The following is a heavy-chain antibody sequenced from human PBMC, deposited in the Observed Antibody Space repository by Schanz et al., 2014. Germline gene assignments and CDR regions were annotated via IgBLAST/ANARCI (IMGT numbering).Heavy chain of an antibody. CDR2: ISSSSTR. D-gene: IGHD5-18*01. CDR1: GFTFSSYS. V-gene: IGHV3-48*01. J-gene: IGHJ4*02. Sequence: EVQLLESGGGLVQPGGSLRLSCAASGFTFSSYSMNWVRQAPGKGLEWVSYISSSSTRYYADSVKGRFTISRDNAKNSLFLQMNSLRAEDTAVYYCVRVSFADPRLYRGMDRDIDYWGQGTLVTVSS. CDR3: VRVSFADPRLYRGMDRDIDY.